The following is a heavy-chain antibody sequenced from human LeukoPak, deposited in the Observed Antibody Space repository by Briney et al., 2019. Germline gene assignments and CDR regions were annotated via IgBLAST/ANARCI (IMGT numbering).Heavy chain of an antibody. CDR2: IYYSGST. V-gene: IGHV4-39*07. CDR3: ARGGRIR. J-gene: IGHJ4*02. D-gene: IGHD1-14*01. Sequence: ASETLSLTCTVSGGSISSSSYYWGWIRQPPGKGLEWIGNIYYSGSTYYNPSLKSRVTISVDTSKNQFSLKLSSVTAADTAVYYCARGGRIRWGQGTLVTVSS. CDR1: GGSISSSSYY.